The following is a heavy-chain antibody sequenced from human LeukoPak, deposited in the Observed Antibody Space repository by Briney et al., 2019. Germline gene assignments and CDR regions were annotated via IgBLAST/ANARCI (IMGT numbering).Heavy chain of an antibody. CDR3: AKTNTAMVRYYFDY. CDR1: GFTFRSYD. Sequence: PGGSLRLSCAGSGFTFRSYDMSWVRQAPGKGLEWVSAISGSGGSAYYADSVKGRFTISRDNSKNTLYLQMNSLRAEDTAVYYCAKTNTAMVRYYFDYWGQGTLVTVSS. CDR2: ISGSGGSA. D-gene: IGHD5-18*01. J-gene: IGHJ4*02. V-gene: IGHV3-23*01.